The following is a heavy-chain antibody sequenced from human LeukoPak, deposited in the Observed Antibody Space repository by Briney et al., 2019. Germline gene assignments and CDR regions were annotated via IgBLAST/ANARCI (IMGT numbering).Heavy chain of an antibody. V-gene: IGHV3-21*01. CDR2: ISSSSTYI. CDR3: ARENDDYFDY. Sequence: GGSLRLSCAASGFTLSSYNMNWVRQAPGKGLEWVSSISSSSTYIYYADSVKGRFTISRDNAKNSLYLQMNSLRAEDTAVYYCARENDDYFDYWGQGTLVTDSS. CDR1: GFTLSSYN. J-gene: IGHJ4*02.